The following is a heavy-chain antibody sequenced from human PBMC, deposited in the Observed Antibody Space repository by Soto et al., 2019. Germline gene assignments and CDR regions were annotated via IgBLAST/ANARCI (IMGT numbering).Heavy chain of an antibody. Sequence: EVQLVESGGGLVQPGGSLRLSCAASGFTFSTYSMNWVRQAPGKGLEWVAFISVSGSIRYYAASVRGRITISRDNAKNSLFLEINSLTDEDTAVYYFARDQYQYDPNQPYYFDYWGRGTLVAVSS. J-gene: IGHJ4*02. CDR1: GFTFSTYS. CDR3: ARDQYQYDPNQPYYFDY. CDR2: ISVSGSIR. D-gene: IGHD2-2*01. V-gene: IGHV3-48*02.